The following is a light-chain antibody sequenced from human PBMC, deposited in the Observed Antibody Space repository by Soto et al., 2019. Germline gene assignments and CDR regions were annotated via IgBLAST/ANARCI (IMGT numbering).Light chain of an antibody. Sequence: QSALTQPPSASGSTGQAVTISGTGSSSDIGGYDVVSWYQQHPGKVPKLLIYEVTKRPSGVPDSFFGSKSGNTASLSVSGLQADDEADYYCCSHAGSKNYYLFGPGTKLTVL. CDR3: CSHAGSKNYYL. V-gene: IGLV2-8*01. CDR1: SSDIGGYDV. J-gene: IGLJ1*01. CDR2: EVT.